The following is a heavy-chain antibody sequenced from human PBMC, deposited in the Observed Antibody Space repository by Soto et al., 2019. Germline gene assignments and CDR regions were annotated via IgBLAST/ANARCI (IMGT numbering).Heavy chain of an antibody. CDR1: GYSFTSYW. Sequence: GESLKISCKGSGYSFTSYWIGWVRQMPGKGLEWMGIIYPGDSDTRYSPSFQGQVTISADKSISTAYLQWSSLKASDTAMYYCARQVAGNFEDYYYGMDVWGQGTRVTVSS. CDR2: IYPGDSDT. D-gene: IGHD6-19*01. CDR3: ARQVAGNFEDYYYGMDV. V-gene: IGHV5-51*01. J-gene: IGHJ6*02.